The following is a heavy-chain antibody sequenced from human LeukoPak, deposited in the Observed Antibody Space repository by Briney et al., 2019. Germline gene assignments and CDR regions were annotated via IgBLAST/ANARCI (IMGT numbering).Heavy chain of an antibody. J-gene: IGHJ5*02. CDR3: ARGVVPAAMYAWFDP. CDR2: IYYSGST. V-gene: IGHV4-59*01. D-gene: IGHD2-2*01. CDR1: GGSISSYY. Sequence: SETLSLTCTVSGGSISSYYWSWIRQPPGKGLEWIGNIYYSGSTNYNPSLKSRVTISVDTSKNQFSLKLSSVTAADTAVYYCARGVVPAAMYAWFDPWGQGTLVTVSS.